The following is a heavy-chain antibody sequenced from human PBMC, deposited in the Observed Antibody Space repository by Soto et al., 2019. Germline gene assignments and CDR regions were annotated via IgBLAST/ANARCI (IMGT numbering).Heavy chain of an antibody. D-gene: IGHD6-19*01. CDR2: ISSSGSTI. CDR1: GFTFSSYE. J-gene: IGHJ4*02. CDR3: ARDPRGIAVAGTGGYYFDY. Sequence: PGGSLRLSCAASGFTFSSYEMNWVRQAPGKGLEWVSYISSSGSTIYYADSVKDRFTISRDNAKNSLYLQMNSLRAEDTAVYYCARDPRGIAVAGTGGYYFDYWGQGTLVTVSS. V-gene: IGHV3-48*03.